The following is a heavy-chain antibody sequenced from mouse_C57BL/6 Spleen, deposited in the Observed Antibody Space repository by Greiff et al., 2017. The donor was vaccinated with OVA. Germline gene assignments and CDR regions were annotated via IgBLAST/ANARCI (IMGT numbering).Heavy chain of an antibody. CDR2: IDPCDSCT. CDR3: ARMDYFVSWFAF. Sequence: QVQLQQPGAELVMPGASVKLSCKASGYTFTRYWMHWVKQRPGQGLEWIGGIDPCDSCTNYNEKFKGKATLTVDKSSSTAYMLLSSLTSEDSAVYFCARMDYFVSWFAFWGQGTLVTVSA. CDR1: GYTFTRYW. J-gene: IGHJ3*01. V-gene: IGHV1-69*01. D-gene: IGHD1-1*01.